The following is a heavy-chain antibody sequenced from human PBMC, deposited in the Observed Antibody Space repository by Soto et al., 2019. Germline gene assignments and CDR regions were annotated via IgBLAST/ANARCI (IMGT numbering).Heavy chain of an antibody. CDR3: ARTLTLGITGTIVHFDY. Sequence: SETLSLTCTVSGGSISSYYWSWIRQPPGKGLEWIGYIYYSGSTTYNPSLKSRVTISVDTSKNQFSLKLSSVTAADTAVYYCARTLTLGITGTIVHFDYWGQGTPVT. V-gene: IGHV4-59*01. CDR2: IYYSGST. J-gene: IGHJ4*02. D-gene: IGHD1-7*01. CDR1: GGSISSYY.